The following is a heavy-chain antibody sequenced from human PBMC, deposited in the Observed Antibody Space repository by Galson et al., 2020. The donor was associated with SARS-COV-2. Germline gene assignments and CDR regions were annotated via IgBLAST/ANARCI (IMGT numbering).Heavy chain of an antibody. CDR3: VRDESGAWRSDSFGI. D-gene: IGHD1-26*01. CDR1: GYTFTSYG. CDR2: ISGYNGNT. Sequence: ASVKVSCKASGYTFTSYGISWVRQAPGQGLEWMGWISGYNGNTNFEQKVRDRVTMSTDTSTSTAYLELRSLRYDDTAVYYCVRDESGAWRSDSFGIWGQGTMVTVSP. J-gene: IGHJ3*02. V-gene: IGHV1-18*04.